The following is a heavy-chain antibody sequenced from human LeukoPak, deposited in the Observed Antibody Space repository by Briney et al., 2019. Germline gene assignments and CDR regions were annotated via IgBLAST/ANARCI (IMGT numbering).Heavy chain of an antibody. CDR1: GFTFSSYA. D-gene: IGHD3-3*01. CDR2: ISGSGGST. J-gene: IGHJ3*02. Sequence: GGSLRLSCAASGFTFSSYAMSWVRQAPGKGLEWVSAISGSGGSTYYADSVKGRFTISRDNSKNTLYLQMNSLRAEDTAVYYCAKALTRVTIFGVVPGAFDIWGQGTMVTVSS. V-gene: IGHV3-23*01. CDR3: AKALTRVTIFGVVPGAFDI.